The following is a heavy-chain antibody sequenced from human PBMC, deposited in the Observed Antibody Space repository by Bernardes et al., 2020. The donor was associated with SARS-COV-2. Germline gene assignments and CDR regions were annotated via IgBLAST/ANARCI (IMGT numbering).Heavy chain of an antibody. CDR1: GGSISSYY. CDR2: IYYSGST. J-gene: IGHJ3*02. V-gene: IGHV4-59*08. Sequence: SETLSLTCTVSGGSISSYYWSWIRQPPGKGLEWIGYIYYSGSTNYNPSLKSRVTISVDTSKNQFSLKLSSVTAADTAVYYCARSLLFDAFDIWGQGTMVTVSS. D-gene: IGHD3-10*01. CDR3: ARSLLFDAFDI.